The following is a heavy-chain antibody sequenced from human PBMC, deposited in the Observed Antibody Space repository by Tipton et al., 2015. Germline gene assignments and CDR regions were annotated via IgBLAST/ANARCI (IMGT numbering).Heavy chain of an antibody. CDR2: ISWDSGAI. D-gene: IGHD1-26*01. CDR3: AKAHGVGFYYGVDV. J-gene: IGHJ6*02. Sequence: SLRLSCAASGFTFSSYAMSWVRQAPGKGLEWVSGISWDSGAIGYADSVKGQFTVSRDNAKNSVFLQMNGLRIEDTALYYCAKAHGVGFYYGVDVWGQGTTVTVSS. V-gene: IGHV3-9*01. CDR1: GFTFSSYA.